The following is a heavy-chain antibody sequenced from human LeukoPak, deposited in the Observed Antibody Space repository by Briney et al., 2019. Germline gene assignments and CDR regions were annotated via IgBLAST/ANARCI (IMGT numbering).Heavy chain of an antibody. CDR2: IHPGDSDT. Sequence: GESLKISCKGSGYSFTSYWIGWVRQMPGKGLEWMGIIHPGDSDTRYSPSFQGQVTISADKSIRTAYLQWSSLKASDTAMYYCARRNYYGSGSYPPPSFFDYWGQGTLVTVSS. D-gene: IGHD3-10*01. CDR3: ARRNYYGSGSYPPPSFFDY. J-gene: IGHJ4*02. V-gene: IGHV5-51*01. CDR1: GYSFTSYW.